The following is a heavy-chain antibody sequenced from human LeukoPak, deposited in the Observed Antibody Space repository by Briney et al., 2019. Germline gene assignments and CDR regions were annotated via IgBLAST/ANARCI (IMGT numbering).Heavy chain of an antibody. CDR3: ARGILAGDY. CDR1: GGTFSSYA. CDR2: VSPNSGKT. V-gene: IGHV1-8*02. Sequence: ASVKVSCKASGGTFSSYAINWVRQATGQGLEWMGWVSPNSGKTGYAQKFQGRVTMTRNTSISTAYMELSSLRSEDSAVYYCARGILAGDYWGQRTLVTVSS. J-gene: IGHJ4*02.